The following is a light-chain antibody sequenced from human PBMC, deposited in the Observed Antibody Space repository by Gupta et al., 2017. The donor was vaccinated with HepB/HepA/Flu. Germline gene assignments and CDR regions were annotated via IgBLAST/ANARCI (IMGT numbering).Light chain of an antibody. J-gene: IGKJ1*01. V-gene: IGKV1-5*03. CDR1: QSIDIW. Sequence: DIHMTQSPSTLSASVGDRITITCRASQSIDIWLALYQQKSGKAPNLLIYKASTLLSGVSSRFIGGGSWTEFTLTISSLQPDDFANYYCQQYETHPTFGQGTKVEIK. CDR2: KAS. CDR3: QQYETHPT.